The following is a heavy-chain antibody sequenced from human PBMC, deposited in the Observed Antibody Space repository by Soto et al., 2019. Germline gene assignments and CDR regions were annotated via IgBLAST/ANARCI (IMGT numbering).Heavy chain of an antibody. CDR3: ARGQRFSDWFDP. CDR1: GSSIINSAYY. CDR2: IFYSGRV. V-gene: IGHV4-39*07. J-gene: IGHJ5*02. D-gene: IGHD3-3*01. Sequence: PSETLSLTCTVSGSSIINSAYYWAWLRQPPGKGLEWIGNIFYSGRVYYNPSLQGRVTISLDTSKNQFSLRLLSVTDADTAVYYCARGQRFSDWFDPWGQGTLVTVSS.